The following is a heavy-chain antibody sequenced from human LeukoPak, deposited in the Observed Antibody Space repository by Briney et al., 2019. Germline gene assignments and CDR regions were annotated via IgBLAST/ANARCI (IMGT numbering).Heavy chain of an antibody. CDR1: GFPFSDSW. CDR2: ISGDGSST. J-gene: IGHJ3*01. Sequence: GGSLRLSCAASGFPFSDSWMHWVRQTPGKALVWVARISGDGSSTHYADFVEGRFTISRDNAKNTLYLQMNSLGAEDTAVYYCAAIKVIRTVDAFDVWGQGTMVTVSS. CDR3: AAIKVIRTVDAFDV. D-gene: IGHD2-21*01. V-gene: IGHV3-74*01.